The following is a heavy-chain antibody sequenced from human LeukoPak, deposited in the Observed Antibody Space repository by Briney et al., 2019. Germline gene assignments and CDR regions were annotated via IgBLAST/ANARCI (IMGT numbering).Heavy chain of an antibody. CDR3: AKDRLDGYNFRGMDA. CDR1: GFAFSDYG. J-gene: IGHJ6*02. Sequence: QTGGSLRLSCAASGFAFSDYGMHWVRQAPGKGLEWVAVISSDGSNEYYADSVRGRSTISRDNSKNTVYLQINSLRGEDTAVYYCAKDRLDGYNFRGMDAWGQGTTVSVSS. CDR2: ISSDGSNE. V-gene: IGHV3-30*18. D-gene: IGHD5-24*01.